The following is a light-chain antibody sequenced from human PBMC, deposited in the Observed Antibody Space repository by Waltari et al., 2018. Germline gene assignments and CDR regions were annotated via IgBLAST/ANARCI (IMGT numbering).Light chain of an antibody. Sequence: QSALTQPPSASGSPGQSVTIPCLGPNNDICSYNHVSWYQQHPGKAPTFIIFELNKRPSGVPDRFSGSKSGNTASLTVSGLQAEDETDYYCTSYGGDNNIVIFGGGTKLTVL. CDR3: TSYGGDNNIVI. V-gene: IGLV2-8*01. CDR1: NNDICSYNH. CDR2: ELN. J-gene: IGLJ2*01.